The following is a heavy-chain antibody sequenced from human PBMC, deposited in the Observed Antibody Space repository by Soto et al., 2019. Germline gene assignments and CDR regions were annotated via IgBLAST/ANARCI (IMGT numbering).Heavy chain of an antibody. J-gene: IGHJ4*02. V-gene: IGHV3-23*01. CDR2: ISGSGGST. D-gene: IGHD6-13*01. CDR3: AKRLSSRSFAAIDD. Sequence: GGSLRLSCAASGFTFSTNAMSWVRQAPGKGLEWVSVISGSGGSTYHADSVKGRFTISRDNTKNTLYLQMNSLRPEDTAVYYCAKRLSSRSFAAIDDWGQGTLVTVSS. CDR1: GFTFSTNA.